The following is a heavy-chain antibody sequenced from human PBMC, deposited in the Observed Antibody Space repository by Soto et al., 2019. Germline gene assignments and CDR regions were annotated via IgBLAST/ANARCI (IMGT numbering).Heavy chain of an antibody. CDR2: ISAHNGNT. J-gene: IGHJ4*02. Sequence: QVHLVQSGAEVKKPGASVKVSCQASGYAFTTYGITWVRQAPGQGLEWMGWISAHNGNTNYAQKLQGRVTVTRDTSPSTAYMELRSLRSDDTAVYYCAGGRDGDYWGQGALVTVSS. V-gene: IGHV1-18*01. CDR1: GYAFTTYG. D-gene: IGHD6-6*01. CDR3: AGGRDGDY.